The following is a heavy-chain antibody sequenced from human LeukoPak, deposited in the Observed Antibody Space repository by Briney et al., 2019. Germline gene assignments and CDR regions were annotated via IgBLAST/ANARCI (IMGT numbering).Heavy chain of an antibody. Sequence: GGSLRLSCAASGFTFSSYSMNWVRQAPGKGLEWVSYISSSSSTIYYADSVKGRFTISRDNAKNSLYLQMNSLRAEDTAVYYCARVGYYYDSSGPYWGQGTLVTVSS. CDR2: ISSSSSTI. D-gene: IGHD3-22*01. J-gene: IGHJ4*02. CDR3: ARVGYYYDSSGPY. V-gene: IGHV3-48*04. CDR1: GFTFSSYS.